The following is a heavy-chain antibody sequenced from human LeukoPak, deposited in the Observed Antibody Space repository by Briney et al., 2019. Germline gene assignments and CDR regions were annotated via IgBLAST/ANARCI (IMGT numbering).Heavy chain of an antibody. Sequence: SVKVSCEASGDTFSTYAISWVRQAPGQGLEWMGGSIPIFGTAKYAQKFQGRVTIITDESTSTAYMELSSLRSEDTAVYYCAVTYYYDSSPTWWGQGTLVTVSS. CDR3: AVTYYYDSSPTW. CDR2: SIPIFGTA. V-gene: IGHV1-69*05. CDR1: GDTFSTYA. D-gene: IGHD3-22*01. J-gene: IGHJ4*02.